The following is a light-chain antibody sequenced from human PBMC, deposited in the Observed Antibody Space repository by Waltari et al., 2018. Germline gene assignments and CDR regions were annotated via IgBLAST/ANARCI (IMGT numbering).Light chain of an antibody. Sequence: EIVLTQSPATLSLSPGERATLSCRASQSVSSYLAWYQQKPGQALRLLIYDASNRATGIPARFSGSGSGTDFILTISSLEPEDFAVYYCQQRSNWPRTFGQGTKVEIK. CDR1: QSVSSY. V-gene: IGKV3-11*01. CDR3: QQRSNWPRT. CDR2: DAS. J-gene: IGKJ1*01.